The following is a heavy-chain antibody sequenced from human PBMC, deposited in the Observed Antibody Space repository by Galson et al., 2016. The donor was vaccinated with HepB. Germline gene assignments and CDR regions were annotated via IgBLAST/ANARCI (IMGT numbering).Heavy chain of an antibody. V-gene: IGHV4-31*03. D-gene: IGHD4-23*01. CDR1: GDSISNDGNY. CDR2: IYHSGST. J-gene: IGHJ3*02. Sequence: TLSLTCTVSGDSISNDGNYWSWTRQHPGKGLEFIGYIYHSGSTYYNPSLRSRVTISVDTSENQFSLKLSSVTAAATAVYYCARAGGVATTDTGAFDIWGQGTMVTVSS. CDR3: ARAGGVATTDTGAFDI.